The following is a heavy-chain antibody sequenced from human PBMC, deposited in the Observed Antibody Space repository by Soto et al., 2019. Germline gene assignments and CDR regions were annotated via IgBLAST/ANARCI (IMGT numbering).Heavy chain of an antibody. D-gene: IGHD6-13*01. V-gene: IGHV3-30-3*01. CDR3: AKDKGQGVGAAGLGWFDT. Sequence: GGSLRLSCAASGFTFSSYAIHWVRQAPGKGLEWVTIISKDGNSKHYADSVKGRFTISRDNSKNTLFLQMNSLRAEDTAVYYCAKDKGQGVGAAGLGWFDTWGQGTLVTVFS. CDR1: GFTFSSYA. CDR2: ISKDGNSK. J-gene: IGHJ5*02.